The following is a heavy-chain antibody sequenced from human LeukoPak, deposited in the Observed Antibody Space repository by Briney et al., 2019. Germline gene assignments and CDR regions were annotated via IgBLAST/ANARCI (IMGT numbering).Heavy chain of an antibody. Sequence: PGGSLRLSCAASGFTVSSNYMTWVRQAPGKGLEWVSVIYSDGSTYYADSVKGRFTISRDNAKKSLYVQMNSLRAEDTALYYCAREYYGSGSYYNVGYWGQGTLVTVSS. V-gene: IGHV3-53*01. CDR2: IYSDGST. D-gene: IGHD3-10*01. J-gene: IGHJ4*02. CDR3: AREYYGSGSYYNVGY. CDR1: GFTVSSNY.